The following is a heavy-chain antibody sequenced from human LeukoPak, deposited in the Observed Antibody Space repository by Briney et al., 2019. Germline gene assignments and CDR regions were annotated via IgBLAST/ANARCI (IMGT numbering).Heavy chain of an antibody. J-gene: IGHJ3*02. CDR3: ASRIFQRKWYAFDI. V-gene: IGHV4-38-2*02. CDR1: GYSISSGYY. D-gene: IGHD3-3*02. Sequence: SETLSLTCTVSGYSISSGYYWGWIRQPPGKGLEWIGSIYHSGSTYYNPSLKSRVTISVDTSKNQFSLKLSSVTAADTAVYYCASRIFQRKWYAFDIWGQGTMVTVSS. CDR2: IYHSGST.